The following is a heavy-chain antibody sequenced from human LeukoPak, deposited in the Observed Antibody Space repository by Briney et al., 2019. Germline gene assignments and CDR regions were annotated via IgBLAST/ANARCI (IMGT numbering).Heavy chain of an antibody. CDR1: GFTFSSYD. J-gene: IGHJ3*02. V-gene: IGHV3-13*04. CDR3: ARGRGWGTFDI. D-gene: IGHD3-10*01. CDR2: IGTAGDT. Sequence: GGSLRLSCATSGFTFSSYDMHWVRQGTGKGLEWVSAIGTAGDTYYPGSVKGRFTTSRENAKNSLYLQMNSLRVGDTAVYYCARGRGWGTFDIWGQGTMVTVSS.